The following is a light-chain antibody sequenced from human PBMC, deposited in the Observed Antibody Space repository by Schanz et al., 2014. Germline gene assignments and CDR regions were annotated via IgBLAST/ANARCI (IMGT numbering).Light chain of an antibody. CDR3: SSYAGSNFVV. CDR2: DVT. Sequence: QSALTQPASVTGSPGQSITISCSGTSSDVGGYNYVSWHQQHPGKVPKLLIHDVTNRPSGVSNRFSGSKSGNTASLTVSGLQAVDEADYFCSSYAGSNFVVFGGGTKLTVL. CDR1: SSDVGGYNY. V-gene: IGLV2-14*03. J-gene: IGLJ2*01.